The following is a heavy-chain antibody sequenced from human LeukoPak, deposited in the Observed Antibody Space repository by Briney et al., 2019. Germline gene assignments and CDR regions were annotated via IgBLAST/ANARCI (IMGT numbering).Heavy chain of an antibody. J-gene: IGHJ4*02. CDR1: GFTFSSYG. CDR3: ARESRIQLWLLDY. Sequence: PGRSLILSCAASGFTFSSYGMHWVRQAPGKGLEWVAVISYDGSKKYYADSVKGRFTISRDDSKNTLYVQMNSLRAEDTAVYYCARESRIQLWLLDYWGQGTLVTVSS. V-gene: IGHV3-30-3*01. D-gene: IGHD5-18*01. CDR2: ISYDGSKK.